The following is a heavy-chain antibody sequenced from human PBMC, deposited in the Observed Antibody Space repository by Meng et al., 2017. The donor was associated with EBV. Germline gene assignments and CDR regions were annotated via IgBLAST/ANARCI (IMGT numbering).Heavy chain of an antibody. CDR3: ARAEIAAAGRLDY. CDR1: GGTFSSYA. CDR2: IIPIFGTA. J-gene: IGHJ4*02. V-gene: IGHV1-69*06. Sequence: QVELLQCGAQGTKPGSSVQVSCKASGGTFSSYAISWVRQAHGQGLEWMGGIIPIFGTANYAQKFQGRVTITADKSTSTAYMELSSLRSEDTAVYYCARAEIAAAGRLDYWGQGTLVTVSS. D-gene: IGHD6-13*01.